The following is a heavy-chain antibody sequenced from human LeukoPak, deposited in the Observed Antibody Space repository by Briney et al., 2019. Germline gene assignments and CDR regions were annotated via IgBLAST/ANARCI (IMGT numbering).Heavy chain of an antibody. CDR2: ISYDGSNK. CDR3: ARGGGYNDY. CDR1: GFTFSSYA. J-gene: IGHJ4*02. D-gene: IGHD5-24*01. V-gene: IGHV3-30-3*01. Sequence: GGSLRLSCAASGFTFSSYAMHWVRQAPGKGLEWVAVISYDGSNKYYADSVKGRFTISRDNSKNTLYPQMNSLRAEDTAVYYCARGGGYNDYWGQGTLVTVSS.